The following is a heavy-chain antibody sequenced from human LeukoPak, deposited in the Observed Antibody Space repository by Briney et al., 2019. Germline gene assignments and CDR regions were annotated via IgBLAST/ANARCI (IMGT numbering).Heavy chain of an antibody. D-gene: IGHD6-6*01. Sequence: SVKVSCKASGGTYSSYAISWVRQAPGQGLEWMGGIIPIFGTANYAQKFQGRVTITTDESTSTAYMELSSLRSEDTAVYYCARSSVAARPFDYWGQGTLVTVSS. J-gene: IGHJ4*02. CDR1: GGTYSSYA. V-gene: IGHV1-69*05. CDR3: ARSSVAARPFDY. CDR2: IIPIFGTA.